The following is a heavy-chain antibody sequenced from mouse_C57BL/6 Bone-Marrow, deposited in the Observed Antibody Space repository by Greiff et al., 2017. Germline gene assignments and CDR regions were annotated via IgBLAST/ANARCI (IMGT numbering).Heavy chain of an antibody. V-gene: IGHV1-72*01. CDR2: IDPNSGGT. Sequence: QVQLQQPGAELVKPGASVKLSCKASGYTFTSYWMHWVKQRPGRGLEWIGRIDPNSGGTKYNEKFKSKATLTVDNPSSTAYMQLSSLTSEDSAVYYCVRWGFYYYGSSLYYYAMDYWGQGTSVTVSS. CDR3: VRWGFYYYGSSLYYYAMDY. CDR1: GYTFTSYW. J-gene: IGHJ4*01. D-gene: IGHD1-1*01.